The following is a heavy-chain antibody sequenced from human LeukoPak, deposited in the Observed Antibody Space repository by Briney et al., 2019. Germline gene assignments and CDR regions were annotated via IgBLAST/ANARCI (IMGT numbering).Heavy chain of an antibody. Sequence: SVKVSCXASGGTFSSYTISWVRQAPGQGLEWMGRIIPILGPANYAQKFQGRVTITADESTSTAYMELSSLRSEDTAVYFCARATGNSDHSPREPIHWYFDLWGRGTLVTVSS. CDR2: IIPILGPA. J-gene: IGHJ2*01. CDR3: ARATGNSDHSPREPIHWYFDL. CDR1: GGTFSSYT. D-gene: IGHD4-23*01. V-gene: IGHV1-69*08.